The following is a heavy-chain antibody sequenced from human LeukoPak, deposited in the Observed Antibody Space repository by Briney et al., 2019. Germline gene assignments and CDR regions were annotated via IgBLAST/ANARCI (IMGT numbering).Heavy chain of an antibody. J-gene: IGHJ4*02. V-gene: IGHV4-59*08. CDR3: ARHIRYYYGSGKGGYFDY. D-gene: IGHD3-10*01. CDR1: GGSISRYY. Sequence: SETLSLTCTVSGGSISRYYWNWIRQPPGKGLEWIGYIFYSGSTNYNPSLKSRVTISVDTSKNQFSLKLSSVTAADTAVYYCARHIRYYYGSGKGGYFDYWGQGTLVTVSS. CDR2: IFYSGST.